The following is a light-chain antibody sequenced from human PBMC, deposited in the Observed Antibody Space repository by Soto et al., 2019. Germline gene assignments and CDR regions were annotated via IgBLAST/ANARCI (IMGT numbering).Light chain of an antibody. V-gene: IGKV3-20*01. Sequence: EIVLTQSPGPLSLSPGERATLSCRSSQTISITYLAWYQQKPGQAPRLLIYGASSRATGIPDRFSGSGSETDCTLTISRLEPEDVSVYYCHQYGSSLGTFGQGTKVDIK. CDR2: GAS. CDR3: HQYGSSLGT. CDR1: QTISITY. J-gene: IGKJ2*01.